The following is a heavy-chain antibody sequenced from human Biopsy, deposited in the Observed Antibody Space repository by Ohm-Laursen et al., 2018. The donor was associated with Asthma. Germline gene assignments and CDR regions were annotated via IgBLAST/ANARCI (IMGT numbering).Heavy chain of an antibody. Sequence: SLRLSCAASGFTFDDYAMHWVRQAPGKGLEWVSGVSWNSGSIGYADSVKGRFTISRDNAKNSLYLQMDSLRGADTALYYCVKDIRLQLWGFDSWGQGTLVTVSS. CDR1: GFTFDDYA. CDR3: VKDIRLQLWGFDS. D-gene: IGHD6-13*01. J-gene: IGHJ4*02. V-gene: IGHV3-9*01. CDR2: VSWNSGSI.